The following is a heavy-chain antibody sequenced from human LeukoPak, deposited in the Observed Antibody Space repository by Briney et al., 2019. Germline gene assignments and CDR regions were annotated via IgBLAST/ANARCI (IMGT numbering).Heavy chain of an antibody. V-gene: IGHV3-20*01. Sequence: PGRSLRLSCPPSGSTFDEYCMSWVRQAPGKWLEWVSGINWKVGSTGYADSVKGRFTISRDNAKNSLYLQMNSLRAEDTALYHCARGTIGAYLDYWGQGTLVTVSS. D-gene: IGHD4-17*01. CDR2: INWKVGST. CDR3: ARGTIGAYLDY. J-gene: IGHJ4*02. CDR1: GSTFDEYC.